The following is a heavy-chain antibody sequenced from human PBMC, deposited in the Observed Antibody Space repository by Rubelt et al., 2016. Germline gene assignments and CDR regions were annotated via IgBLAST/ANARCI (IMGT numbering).Heavy chain of an antibody. Sequence: AVSGFTFGDSGLHWVRQAPGKGLEWVGRIRSKTNTYATAYGASVKGRFTISRDDSKNTAYLQMSSLKTEDTALYYCTRLAETPGMAVEIAFDIWGQGTMVTVSS. CDR3: TRLAETPGMAVEIAFDI. D-gene: IGHD6-19*01. CDR1: GFTFGDSG. V-gene: IGHV3-73*01. CDR2: IRSKTNTYAT. J-gene: IGHJ3*02.